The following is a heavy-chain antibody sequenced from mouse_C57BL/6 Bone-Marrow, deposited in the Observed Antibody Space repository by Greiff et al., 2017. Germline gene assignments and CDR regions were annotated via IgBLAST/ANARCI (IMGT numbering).Heavy chain of an antibody. D-gene: IGHD1-1*01. V-gene: IGHV5-4*03. CDR2: ISDGGSYT. Sequence: DVMLVESGGGLVKPGGSLKLSCAASGFTFSSYAMSWVRQTPEKRLEWVATISDGGSYTYYPDNVKGRFTISRDNAKNNLYLQMSHLKSEDTAMYYCARGSPCTTVVYFDYWGQGTTLTVSS. CDR1: GFTFSSYA. J-gene: IGHJ2*01. CDR3: ARGSPCTTVVYFDY.